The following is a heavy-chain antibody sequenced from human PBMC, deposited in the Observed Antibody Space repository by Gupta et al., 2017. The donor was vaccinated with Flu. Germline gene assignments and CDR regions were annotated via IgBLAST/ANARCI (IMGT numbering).Heavy chain of an antibody. CDR2: IHPGDSDT. V-gene: IGHV5-51*01. J-gene: IGHJ6*02. D-gene: IGHD3-3*01. Sequence: IGWVRQMPGKGLEWMGIIHPGDSDTTYRPSFQGQVTISADKSISTAYLQWSSLKASDTAMYYCARQRNYDFWSASYDYGMDVWGQGTTVTVSS. CDR3: ARQRNYDFWSASYDYGMDV.